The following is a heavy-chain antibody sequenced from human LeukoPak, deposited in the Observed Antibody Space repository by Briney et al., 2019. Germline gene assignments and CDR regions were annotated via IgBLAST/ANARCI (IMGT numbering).Heavy chain of an antibody. CDR2: IWYDGSNK. D-gene: IGHD3-10*01. V-gene: IGHV3-33*01. Sequence: PGGSLRLSCAASGFTFSSYGMHWVCQAPGKGLEWVAVIWYDGSNKYYADSVKGRFTISRDNSKNTLYLQMNSLRAEDTAVYYCARDLLLVRTPFGNYYGSGSPLDYWGQGTLVTVSS. CDR3: ARDLLLVRTPFGNYYGSGSPLDY. J-gene: IGHJ4*02. CDR1: GFTFSSYG.